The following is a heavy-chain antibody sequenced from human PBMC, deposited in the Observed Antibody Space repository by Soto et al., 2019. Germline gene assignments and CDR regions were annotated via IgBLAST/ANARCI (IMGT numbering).Heavy chain of an antibody. CDR1: GFPFSSYT. Sequence: PGGSLRLSCAASGFPFSSYTMHWVRQAPGKGLEWVADTSYDGSNKYYADSVKGRSTISRDNSTDTLYLKMNSLRAQATAVYYWARDRVHIVVVNARIDYWGQGTLVTVSS. J-gene: IGHJ4*01. D-gene: IGHD2-21*01. CDR3: ARDRVHIVVVNARIDY. V-gene: IGHV3-30-3*01. CDR2: TSYDGSNK.